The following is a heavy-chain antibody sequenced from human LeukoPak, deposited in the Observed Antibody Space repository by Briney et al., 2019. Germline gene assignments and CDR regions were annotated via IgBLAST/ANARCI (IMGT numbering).Heavy chain of an antibody. CDR2: IYYSGST. V-gene: IGHV4-59*01. Sequence: SETLSLTCTVSGGSISSYYWSWIRQPPGKGLEWIGYIYYSGSTNYNPSLKSRVTISVDTSKNQFSLKLSSVTAADTAVYYCARGRGLLMWFDPWGQGTLVTVSS. CDR3: ARGRGLLMWFDP. CDR1: GGSISSYY. D-gene: IGHD3-9*01. J-gene: IGHJ5*02.